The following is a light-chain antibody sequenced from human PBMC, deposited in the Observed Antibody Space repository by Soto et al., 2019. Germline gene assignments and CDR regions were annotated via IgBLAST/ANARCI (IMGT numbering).Light chain of an antibody. CDR2: GAS. J-gene: IGKJ1*01. V-gene: IGKV3-15*01. CDR1: QSVSTN. Sequence: IVMTQSPATLSVSPGKRATLSCRASQSVSTNLAWYQQKPGQAPRLLSYGASTRATGMPARFSGSGSGTDVTLTSTSLQSTDFAVYFCQQYSNWPRTFGQGTKVESK. CDR3: QQYSNWPRT.